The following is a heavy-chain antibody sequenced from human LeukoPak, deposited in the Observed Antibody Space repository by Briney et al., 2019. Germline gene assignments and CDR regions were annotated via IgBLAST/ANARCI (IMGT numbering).Heavy chain of an antibody. CDR3: ARDSHTYDILTGYYDAFDI. Sequence: ASVKVSCKASGYTFPSYFMHWVRQAPGQGLEWMGIINPTGGSTTYAQKFQGRVTMTRDTSTSTVYMELSSLRSDDTAVYYCARDSHTYDILTGYYDAFDIWGQGTMVTVSS. J-gene: IGHJ3*02. CDR2: INPTGGST. CDR1: GYTFPSYF. V-gene: IGHV1-46*01. D-gene: IGHD3-9*01.